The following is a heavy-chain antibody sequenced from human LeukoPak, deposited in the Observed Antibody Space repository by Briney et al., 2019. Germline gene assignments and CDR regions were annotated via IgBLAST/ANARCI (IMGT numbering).Heavy chain of an antibody. V-gene: IGHV5-51*01. CDR2: IYPGDSDT. Sequence: GESLKISCKGSGYSFTSYWIGWVRQMPGKGLEWMGIIYPGDSDTRYSPSFQGQVTISADKSISTAYLQWSSLKASDTAMYYCARHTYGYCSGTSCYGARMDVWGQGTTVTVSS. CDR3: ARHTYGYCSGTSCYGARMDV. D-gene: IGHD2-2*01. CDR1: GYSFTSYW. J-gene: IGHJ6*02.